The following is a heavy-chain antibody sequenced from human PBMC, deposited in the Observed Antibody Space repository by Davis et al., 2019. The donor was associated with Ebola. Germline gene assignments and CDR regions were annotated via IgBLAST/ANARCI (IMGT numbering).Heavy chain of an antibody. V-gene: IGHV1-46*01. CDR2: INPSGGST. D-gene: IGHD2-15*01. CDR3: ARGLRYCSGGSCYQGGY. Sequence: ASVKVSCKASGYTFTSYYMHWVRQAPGQGLEWMGIINPSGGSTSYAQKFQGRVTMTRDTSISTAYMELSSLRSEDTAVYYCARGLRYCSGGSCYQGGYWGQGTLVTVSS. CDR1: GYTFTSYY. J-gene: IGHJ4*02.